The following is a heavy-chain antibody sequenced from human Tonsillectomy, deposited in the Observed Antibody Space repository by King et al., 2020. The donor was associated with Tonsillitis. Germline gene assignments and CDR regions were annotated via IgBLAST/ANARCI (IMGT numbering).Heavy chain of an antibody. J-gene: IGHJ4*02. CDR3: AHTDYHDISGYYSPLDS. V-gene: IGHV2-5*02. CDR2: IYWDDDK. Sequence: ITLKESGPTLVKPTQTLTLTCTFSRFSLSTSGVGVGWIRQPPGKALEWLALIYWDDDKFYSPALKSRLTITKDTSKNQVVLTLTSVDPVDTATYYCAHTDYHDISGYYSPLDSWGQGTLVTVSS. D-gene: IGHD3-22*01. CDR1: RFSLSTSGVG.